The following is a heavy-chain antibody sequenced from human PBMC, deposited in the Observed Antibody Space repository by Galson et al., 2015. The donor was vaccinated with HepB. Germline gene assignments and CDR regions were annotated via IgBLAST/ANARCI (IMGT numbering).Heavy chain of an antibody. CDR2: IYWDDDK. D-gene: IGHD1-26*01. Sequence: PALVKPTQTLTLTCTFSGFSLSTSGVGVGWIRQPPGKALEWLALIYWDDDKRYSPSLKSRLTITKDTSKNQVVLTMTNVDPVDTATYYCAHRSVGATAFDIWGQGTMVTVSS. V-gene: IGHV2-5*02. CDR1: GFSLSTSGVG. CDR3: AHRSVGATAFDI. J-gene: IGHJ3*02.